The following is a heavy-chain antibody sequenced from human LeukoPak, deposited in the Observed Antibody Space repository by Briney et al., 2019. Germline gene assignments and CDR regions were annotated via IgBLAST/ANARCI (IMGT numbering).Heavy chain of an antibody. Sequence: PSETLSLTCAVYGGSFSGYYWSWIRQSPGKGLEWIGEINHSGSTYYNPSLKSRVTISVDTSKNQFSLKLSSVTAADTAVYYCARLAWVYAREVYFDYWGQGTLVTVSS. V-gene: IGHV4-34*01. D-gene: IGHD2-8*01. CDR1: GGSFSGYY. CDR3: ARLAWVYAREVYFDY. CDR2: INHSGST. J-gene: IGHJ4*02.